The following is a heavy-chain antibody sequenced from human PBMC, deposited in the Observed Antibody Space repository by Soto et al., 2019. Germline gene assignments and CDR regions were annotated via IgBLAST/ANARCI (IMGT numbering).Heavy chain of an antibody. D-gene: IGHD3-10*01. CDR3: ARGRGYYYYMDV. CDR2: INHSGST. Sequence: SETLSLTCAVYGGSFSGYYWSWIRQPPGRGLEWIGEINHSGSTNYNPSLKSRVTISVDTSKNQFSLKLSSVTAADTAVYYCARGRGYYYYMDVSGKGTTVTVSS. V-gene: IGHV4-34*01. J-gene: IGHJ6*03. CDR1: GGSFSGYY.